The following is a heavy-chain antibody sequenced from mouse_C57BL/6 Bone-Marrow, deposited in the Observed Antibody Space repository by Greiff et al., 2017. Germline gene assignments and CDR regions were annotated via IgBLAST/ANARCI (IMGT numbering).Heavy chain of an antibody. Sequence: EVKVVESGGDLVKPGGSLKLSSAASGFTFSSYGMSWVRQTPDKRLEWVATISSGGSYTYYPDSVKGRFTISRDNAKNTLYLQMSSLKSEDTAMYYCARHSWFAYWGQGTLVTVSA. CDR1: GFTFSSYG. CDR2: ISSGGSYT. CDR3: ARHSWFAY. J-gene: IGHJ3*01. V-gene: IGHV5-6*01.